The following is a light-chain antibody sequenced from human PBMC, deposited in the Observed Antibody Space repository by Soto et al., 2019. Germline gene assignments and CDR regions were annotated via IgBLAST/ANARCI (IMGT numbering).Light chain of an antibody. Sequence: QSVLTQPPSVSGAPGQRVTISCTGSSSDIGGGYDVHWYQHLPGSVPKLLIYGDTNRPSGVPDRFSGSKSGTSASLAITGLQAEDEADYYCQSYDSSLSGHVGFGGGTKLTVL. CDR3: QSYDSSLSGHVG. J-gene: IGLJ2*01. CDR2: GDT. CDR1: SSDIGGGYD. V-gene: IGLV1-40*01.